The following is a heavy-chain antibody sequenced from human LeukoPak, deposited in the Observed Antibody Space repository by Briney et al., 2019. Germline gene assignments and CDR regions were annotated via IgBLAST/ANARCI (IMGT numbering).Heavy chain of an antibody. D-gene: IGHD3-22*01. CDR1: GFTFSSYG. V-gene: IGHV3-33*01. CDR2: IWYDGSNK. CDR3: ARGSDYDDSCGHDY. Sequence: GGSLRLSCAASGFTFSSYGMHWVRQAPGKGLEWVAVIWYDGSNKYYADSVKGRFTISRDNSKNTLYLQMNSLRAEDTAVYYCARGSDYDDSCGHDYWGQGTLVTVSS. J-gene: IGHJ4*02.